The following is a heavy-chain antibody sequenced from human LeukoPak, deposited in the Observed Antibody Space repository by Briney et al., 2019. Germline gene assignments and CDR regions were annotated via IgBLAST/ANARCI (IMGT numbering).Heavy chain of an antibody. J-gene: IGHJ4*02. CDR1: GGSLNSYY. D-gene: IGHD4-17*01. CDR3: ARGTTTLIYFGF. V-gene: IGHV4-59*01. Sequence: KPSETLSLTCAVSGGSLNSYYWSWIRQPPGKGLEWIGYIYYSGSTNYNPSLKSRVTISVDTSKNQFSLKLSSVTAADTAVYYCARGTTTLIYFGFWGQGTLVTVSS. CDR2: IYYSGST.